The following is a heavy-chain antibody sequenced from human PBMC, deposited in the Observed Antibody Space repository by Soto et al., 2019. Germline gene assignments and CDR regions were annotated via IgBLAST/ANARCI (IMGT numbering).Heavy chain of an antibody. CDR3: ARHGLGYCSGGSCHTFDY. CDR2: IYYSGST. CDR1: GGSISSSSYY. Sequence: SETLSLTCTVSGGSISSSSYYWGWIRQPPGKGLEWIGSIYYSGSTYYNPSLKSRVTISVDTSKNQFSLKLSSVTAADTAVYYCARHGLGYCSGGSCHTFDYWGQGTLVTVSS. V-gene: IGHV4-39*01. J-gene: IGHJ4*02. D-gene: IGHD2-15*01.